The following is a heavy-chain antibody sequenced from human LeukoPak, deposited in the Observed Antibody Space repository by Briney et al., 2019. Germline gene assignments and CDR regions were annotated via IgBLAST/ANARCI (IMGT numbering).Heavy chain of an antibody. J-gene: IGHJ5*02. CDR2: IIPIFGTA. D-gene: IGHD6-19*01. CDR1: GGTFSSYA. V-gene: IGHV1-69*13. Sequence: SVKVSCKASGGTFSSYAISWVRQAPGQGLEWMGGIIPIFGTANYAQKFQGRVTITADESTSTAYVELSSLRSEDTAVYYCARAVAGRNWFDPWGQGTLVTVSS. CDR3: ARAVAGRNWFDP.